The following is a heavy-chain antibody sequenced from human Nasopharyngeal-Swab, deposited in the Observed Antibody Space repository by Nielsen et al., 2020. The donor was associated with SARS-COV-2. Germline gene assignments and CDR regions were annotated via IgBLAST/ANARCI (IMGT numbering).Heavy chain of an antibody. D-gene: IGHD3-3*01. CDR1: GGTFSSYA. V-gene: IGHV1-69*13. J-gene: IGHJ6*03. Sequence: SVKVSCKASGGTFSSYAISWVRQAPGQGLEWMGGIIPIFGTANYAQKFQGRVTITADESTSTAYMELSSLRSEDTAVYYCARGSGSHDFWSGRSYYYYMDVWGKGTTVTVSS. CDR2: IIPIFGTA. CDR3: ARGSGSHDFWSGRSYYYYMDV.